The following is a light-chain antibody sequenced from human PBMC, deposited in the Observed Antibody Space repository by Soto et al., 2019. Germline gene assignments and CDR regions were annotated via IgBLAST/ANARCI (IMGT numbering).Light chain of an antibody. J-gene: IGLJ1*01. CDR3: SSYPSGNTRV. Sequence: QSALTQPASVSASPGQSITISCTGTSSDVGGHNYVSWYQQHPGKAPKLMIYEVTNRPSGVSNRFSGSKSGNTASLTISGLQAEDEADYYCSSYPSGNTRVFGTGTKLTVL. V-gene: IGLV2-14*01. CDR2: EVT. CDR1: SSDVGGHNY.